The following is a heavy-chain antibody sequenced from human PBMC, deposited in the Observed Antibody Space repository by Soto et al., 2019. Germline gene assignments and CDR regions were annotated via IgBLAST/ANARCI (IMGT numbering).Heavy chain of an antibody. J-gene: IGHJ4*01. CDR3: AKDRRITMVRGVLRAFAS. Sequence: EVQLLESGGGLVQPGGSLRLSCAASGFTFSNYPMSWVRQAPGKGLEWVSGISGSGETPYYADSVKGRFTISRDNYKNMLYLQMNSLRAEDTAVYYCAKDRRITMVRGVLRAFASGGQGNLVTVSS. V-gene: IGHV3-23*01. CDR2: ISGSGETP. CDR1: GFTFSNYP. D-gene: IGHD3-10*01.